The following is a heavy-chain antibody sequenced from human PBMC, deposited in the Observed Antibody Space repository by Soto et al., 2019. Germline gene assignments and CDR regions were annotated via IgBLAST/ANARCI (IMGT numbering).Heavy chain of an antibody. Sequence: GGSLRLSCAASGFTFSSYGMHWVRQAPGKGLEWVAVISYDGSNKYYADSVKGRFTISRDNSKNTLYLQMNSLRAEDTAVYYCAKDLIAAADYYYMDVWGKGTTVTVSS. CDR2: ISYDGSNK. V-gene: IGHV3-30*18. D-gene: IGHD6-13*01. J-gene: IGHJ6*03. CDR3: AKDLIAAADYYYMDV. CDR1: GFTFSSYG.